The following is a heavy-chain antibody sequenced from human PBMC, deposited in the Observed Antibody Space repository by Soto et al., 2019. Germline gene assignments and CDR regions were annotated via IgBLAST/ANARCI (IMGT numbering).Heavy chain of an antibody. CDR3: ARDVSYSMDV. V-gene: IGHV3-74*01. J-gene: IGHJ6*02. Sequence: EVQLVESGGGVVQPRGSLRLSCEVSGFTFSSHWMHWVRQAPGKGLVWVSYINSDGTTTTHADSVKGRFTISRDNAKNTLYLQMNSLRAEDTAVYYCARDVSYSMDVWGQGTTVTVSS. CDR2: INSDGTTT. CDR1: GFTFSSHW.